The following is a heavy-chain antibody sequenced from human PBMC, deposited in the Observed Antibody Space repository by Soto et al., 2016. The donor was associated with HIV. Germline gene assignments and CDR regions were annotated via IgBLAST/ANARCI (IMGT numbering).Heavy chain of an antibody. J-gene: IGHJ4*02. V-gene: IGHV3-23*01. CDR2: GNT. D-gene: IGHD3-22*01. CDR3: VKEEYVTMTVVANYFEY. Sequence: EVQLLESGGGLVQPGGSLKLSCAASGFTFNNYVMSWVRQAPGKGQHWIGNTYYTDSVKGRFTISRDNSKNTVYLQMNSLRAEDTAIYYCVKEEYVTMTVVANYFEYWGQGILVTVSS. CDR1: GFTFNNYV.